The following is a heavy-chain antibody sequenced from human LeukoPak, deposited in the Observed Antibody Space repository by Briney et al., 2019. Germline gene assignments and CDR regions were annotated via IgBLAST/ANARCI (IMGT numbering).Heavy chain of an antibody. CDR2: LYSGGST. CDR3: ARAAEAPGYCYYMDV. CDR1: GLTVSTNY. V-gene: IGHV3-66*01. Sequence: GGSLRLSCTASGLTVSTNYMSWVRQAPGKGLEWVSVLYSGGSTTYADSVKGRFTVSRDGSKNTMYLQMNNLGVDDTAVYYCARAAEAPGYCYYMDVWGKGTTVTVSS. J-gene: IGHJ6*03.